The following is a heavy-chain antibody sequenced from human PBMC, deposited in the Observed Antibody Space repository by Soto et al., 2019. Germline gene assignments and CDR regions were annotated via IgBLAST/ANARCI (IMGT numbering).Heavy chain of an antibody. Sequence: SETLSLTCTVSGDSIGSGSSYWGWIRQTPGKGLEWIASIYYTGSTYYNPSLKSRVTISVDTSKNQFSLRLSSVTAADTAVFYCARPLNVDTAMGHSWFDPWGEGTLVTVSS. CDR1: GDSIGSGSSY. CDR3: ARPLNVDTAMGHSWFDP. J-gene: IGHJ5*02. CDR2: IYYTGST. V-gene: IGHV4-39*01. D-gene: IGHD5-18*01.